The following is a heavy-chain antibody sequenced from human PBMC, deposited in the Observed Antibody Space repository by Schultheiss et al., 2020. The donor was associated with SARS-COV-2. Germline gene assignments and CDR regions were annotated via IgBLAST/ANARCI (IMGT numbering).Heavy chain of an antibody. Sequence: GGSLRLSCVASGFTFPYYWMHWVRQAPGKGLEWVSVIYSGGSTYYADSVKGRFTISRDNSKNTLYLQMNSLRAEDTAVYYCARAYSSSDYWGQGTLVTVSS. V-gene: IGHV3-66*01. J-gene: IGHJ4*02. D-gene: IGHD6-6*01. CDR1: GFTFPYYW. CDR3: ARAYSSSDY. CDR2: IYSGGST.